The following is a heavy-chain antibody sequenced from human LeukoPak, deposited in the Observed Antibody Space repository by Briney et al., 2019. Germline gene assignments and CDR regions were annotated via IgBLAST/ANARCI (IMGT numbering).Heavy chain of an antibody. J-gene: IGHJ3*02. CDR2: INPNSGGT. CDR3: ARAWTYYYDSSGYPLSDAFDI. D-gene: IGHD3-22*01. V-gene: IGHV1-2*02. Sequence: GASVKVSCKASGYTFTGYYMHWVRQAPGQGLEWMGWINPNSGGTNYAQKFQGRVTMTRDTSISTAYMELSRLRSDDTAVYYCARAWTYYYDSSGYPLSDAFDIWGQGTMVTVSS. CDR1: GYTFTGYY.